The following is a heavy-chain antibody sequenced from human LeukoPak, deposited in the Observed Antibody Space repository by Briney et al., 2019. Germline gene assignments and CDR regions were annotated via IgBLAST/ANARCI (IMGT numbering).Heavy chain of an antibody. CDR1: GFTFDDYA. Sequence: SLRLSCAASGFTFDDYAMHWVRQAPGKGLEWVSGISWNSGSIGYADSVKGRFTISRDNAKNSLYLQMNSLRAEDTAVYYCARGAPYSSSWYLYYDSSGPDYWGQGTLVTVSS. CDR2: ISWNSGSI. J-gene: IGHJ4*02. V-gene: IGHV3-9*01. D-gene: IGHD3-22*01. CDR3: ARGAPYSSSWYLYYDSSGPDY.